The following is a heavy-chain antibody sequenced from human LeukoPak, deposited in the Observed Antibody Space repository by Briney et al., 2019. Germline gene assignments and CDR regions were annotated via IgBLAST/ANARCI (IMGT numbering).Heavy chain of an antibody. CDR1: GYTFTGYY. V-gene: IGHV1-2*02. J-gene: IGHJ4*02. CDR3: ARGRHIVVVPAAIGLDY. Sequence: ASVKVSCKASGYTFTGYYMHWVRQAPGQGLEWMGWINPNSGGTNYAQKFQGRVTTTRDTSISTAYMELSRLRSDDTAVYYCARGRHIVVVPAAIGLDYWGQGTLVTVSS. CDR2: INPNSGGT. D-gene: IGHD2-2*01.